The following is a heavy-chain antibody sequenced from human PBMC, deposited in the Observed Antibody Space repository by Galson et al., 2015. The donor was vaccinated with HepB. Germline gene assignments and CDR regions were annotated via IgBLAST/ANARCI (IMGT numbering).Heavy chain of an antibody. Sequence: DWVRQAPGKGLEWVGRSRNKPKGYSTAYAASVKGRFTVSRDDSKNSVFLQMNSLRSEDTAVYYCARSEVTTVVTDFDSWGQGTLVTVSS. V-gene: IGHV3-72*01. CDR2: SRNKPKGYST. J-gene: IGHJ4*02. D-gene: IGHD4-23*01. CDR3: ARSEVTTVVTDFDS.